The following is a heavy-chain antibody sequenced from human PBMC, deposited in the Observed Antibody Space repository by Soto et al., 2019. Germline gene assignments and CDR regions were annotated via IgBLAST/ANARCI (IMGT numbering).Heavy chain of an antibody. V-gene: IGHV3-30-3*01. J-gene: IGHJ6*02. CDR3: ASALPIRRYGMDV. CDR2: ISYDGSNK. CDR1: GFTFSSYA. Sequence: QVQLVESGGGVVQPGRSLRLSCAASGFTFSSYAMHWVRQAPGKGLEWVAVISYDGSNKYYADSVKGRFTISRDNSKNPLDRRLISLRAEDTAVYYCASALPIRRYGMDVWGQGPTVTVSS.